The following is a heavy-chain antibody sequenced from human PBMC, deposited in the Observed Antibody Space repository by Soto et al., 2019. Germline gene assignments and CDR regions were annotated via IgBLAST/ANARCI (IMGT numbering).Heavy chain of an antibody. CDR1: GFTFSSCA. V-gene: IGHV3-23*01. CDR2: ISDSGGTT. J-gene: IGHJ4*02. Sequence: HPGGSLRLSCAASGFTFSSCAMSWVRQVPGMGLQWVSAISDSGGTTYYADSVRGRFTISRDNSKNTLYLQLNSLGAEDTALYYCAKDRPAAGSQWLVPIWGRGTLVTVSS. CDR3: AKDRPAAGSQWLVPI. D-gene: IGHD6-19*01.